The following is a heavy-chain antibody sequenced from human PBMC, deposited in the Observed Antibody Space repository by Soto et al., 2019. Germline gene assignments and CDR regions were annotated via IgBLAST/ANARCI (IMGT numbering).Heavy chain of an antibody. V-gene: IGHV4-59*01. D-gene: IGHD5-18*01. CDR2: IYYSGST. J-gene: IGHJ5*02. Sequence: SETLSLTCTVAGGSISSYYWSWIRQPPGKGLEWIGYIYYSGSTNYNPSLKSRVTISVDSSKNQVSLRLKSVTAADTAVYYCARGGYRTLAWFDPWGQGTLVTVSS. CDR3: ARGGYRTLAWFDP. CDR1: GGSISSYY.